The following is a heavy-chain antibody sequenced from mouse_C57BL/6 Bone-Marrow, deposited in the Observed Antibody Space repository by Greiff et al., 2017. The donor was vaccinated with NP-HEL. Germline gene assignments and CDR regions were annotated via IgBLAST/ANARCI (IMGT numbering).Heavy chain of an antibody. J-gene: IGHJ1*03. CDR1: GYSITSDY. CDR2: ISYSGST. CDR3: AKGYYYGSSLDWYFDV. Sequence: EVHLVESGPGLAKPSQTLSLTCSVTGYSITSDYWNWIRKFPGNKLEYMGYISYSGSTYYNPSLKSRISITRDTSKNQYYLQLNTGTTEDTATYYCAKGYYYGSSLDWYFDVWGTGTTVTVSS. V-gene: IGHV3-8*01. D-gene: IGHD1-1*01.